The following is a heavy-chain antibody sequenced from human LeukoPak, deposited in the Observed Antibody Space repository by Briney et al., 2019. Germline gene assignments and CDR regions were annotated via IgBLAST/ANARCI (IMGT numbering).Heavy chain of an antibody. D-gene: IGHD1-26*01. Sequence: PGGSLRLSCAASGFTFSSYSMNWVRQAPGKGPEWVSSISSFNSYIYYADSVKGRFTISRDNAKNSLYLQMNSLRAEDTAVYYCASPTPGQWELLGDAFDIWGQGTMVTVSS. CDR1: GFTFSSYS. CDR2: ISSFNSYI. V-gene: IGHV3-21*01. J-gene: IGHJ3*02. CDR3: ASPTPGQWELLGDAFDI.